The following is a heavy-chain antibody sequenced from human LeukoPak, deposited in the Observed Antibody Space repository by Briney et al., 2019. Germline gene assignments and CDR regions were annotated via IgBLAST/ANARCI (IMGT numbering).Heavy chain of an antibody. CDR3: ARLGYYDFWSGYYSPAENRNPGRQSSVHFDY. D-gene: IGHD3-3*01. CDR1: GGSFSGYY. CDR2: INHSGST. J-gene: IGHJ4*02. Sequence: PSETLPLTCAVYGGSFSGYYWSWIRQPPGKGLEWIGEINHSGSTNYNPSLKSRVTISVDTSKNQFSLKLSSVTAADTAVYYCARLGYYDFWSGYYSPAENRNPGRQSSVHFDYWGQGTLVTVSS. V-gene: IGHV4-34*01.